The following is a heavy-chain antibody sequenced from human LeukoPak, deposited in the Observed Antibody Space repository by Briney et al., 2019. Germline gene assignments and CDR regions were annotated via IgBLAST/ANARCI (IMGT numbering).Heavy chain of an antibody. Sequence: PSQTLSLTCTVSGGSINGGNYYWTWLRQPAGKGLEWIGYMYYSGTTNYNPSLRSRVIISADTSKNQFSLQVSSVTAADTAVYYCARQQIYVDTGLVDYFDYWGQGILVTVSS. CDR2: MYYSGTT. CDR3: ARQQIYVDTGLVDYFDY. CDR1: GGSINGGNYY. J-gene: IGHJ4*02. V-gene: IGHV4-61*10. D-gene: IGHD5-18*01.